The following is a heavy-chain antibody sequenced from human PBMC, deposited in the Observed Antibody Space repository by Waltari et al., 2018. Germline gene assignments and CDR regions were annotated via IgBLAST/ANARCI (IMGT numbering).Heavy chain of an antibody. CDR1: GGTFSSYT. Sequence: QVQLVQSGAEVKKPGSSVKVSCKASGGTFSSYTISWVRQAPGQGLEWMGRIIPILGIANYAQKFQGRVTITADKSTSTAYMELSSLRSEDTAVYYCARETPGNYDFWSVPTAAFDPWGQGTLVTVSS. J-gene: IGHJ5*02. CDR3: ARETPGNYDFWSVPTAAFDP. V-gene: IGHV1-69*08. D-gene: IGHD3-3*01. CDR2: IIPILGIA.